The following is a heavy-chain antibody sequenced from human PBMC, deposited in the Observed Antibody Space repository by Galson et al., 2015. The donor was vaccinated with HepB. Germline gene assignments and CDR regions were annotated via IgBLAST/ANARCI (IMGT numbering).Heavy chain of an antibody. Sequence: SLRLSCAASTFNFSNYSMNWVRQAPGKGLEWVSYISSTSTTIYYADSVKGRFTISRDNAKNSLYLQMNSLRAEDTAVYYCAFHRGNDLNPLDYWGQGTLVTVSS. D-gene: IGHD4-23*01. CDR3: AFHRGNDLNPLDY. J-gene: IGHJ4*02. V-gene: IGHV3-48*04. CDR2: ISSTSTTI. CDR1: TFNFSNYS.